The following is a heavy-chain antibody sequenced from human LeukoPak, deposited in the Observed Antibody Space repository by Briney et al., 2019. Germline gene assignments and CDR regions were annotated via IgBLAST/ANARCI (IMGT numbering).Heavy chain of an antibody. D-gene: IGHD3-10*01. CDR3: ARGGITMVRSPSDY. J-gene: IGHJ4*02. CDR2: ISSSSSYI. Sequence: PGGSLRLSCAASGFTVSSNYMSWVRQAPGKGLEWVSSISSSSSYIYYADSVKGRFTISRDNAKNSLYLQMNSLRAEDTAVYYCARGGITMVRSPSDYWGQGTLVTVSS. CDR1: GFTVSSNY. V-gene: IGHV3-21*01.